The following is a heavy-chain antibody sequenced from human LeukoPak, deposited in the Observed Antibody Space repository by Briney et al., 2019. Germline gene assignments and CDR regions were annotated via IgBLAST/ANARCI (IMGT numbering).Heavy chain of an antibody. J-gene: IGHJ4*02. CDR2: ISGSGGST. D-gene: IGHD6-13*01. V-gene: IGHV3-23*01. CDR3: AKTARRSSSWYYYFDY. Sequence: HAGGSLRLSCAASGFTFSSYAMSWVRQAPGKGLEWVSAISGSGGSTYYAGSVKGRFTISRDNSKNTLYLQMNSLRAEDTAVYYCAKTARRSSSWYYYFDYWGQGTLVTVSS. CDR1: GFTFSSYA.